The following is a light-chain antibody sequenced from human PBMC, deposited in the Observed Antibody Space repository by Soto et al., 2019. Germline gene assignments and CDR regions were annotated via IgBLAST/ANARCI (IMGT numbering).Light chain of an antibody. CDR2: GIP. CDR3: QQYSKWPIT. CDR1: QSISNW. V-gene: IGKV1-5*01. J-gene: IGKJ5*01. Sequence: DIEMTQSPSTLPASVGDRVTITCRASQSISNWLSWYQQKPGTAPKVLIYGIPTRATGIPARFSGSGSGTEFSLTISSLQSEDFAVYYCQQYSKWPITFGQGTRLEIK.